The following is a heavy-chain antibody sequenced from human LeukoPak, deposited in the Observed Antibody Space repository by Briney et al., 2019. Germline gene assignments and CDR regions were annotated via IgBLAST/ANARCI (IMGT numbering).Heavy chain of an antibody. V-gene: IGHV3-23*01. CDR1: GFTFSDYA. CDR3: AKRDNNDYYTGLHVFDI. J-gene: IGHJ3*02. CDR2: ISGSGDTT. Sequence: GGSLRLSCAASGFTFSDYAMTLVRQAPGKGPEWVPGISGSGDTTYYTDSVKGRFTISRDNSKNTVDLQMNTLRAEDTAVYYCAKRDNNDYYTGLHVFDIWGQGTLVTVSS. D-gene: IGHD3-22*01.